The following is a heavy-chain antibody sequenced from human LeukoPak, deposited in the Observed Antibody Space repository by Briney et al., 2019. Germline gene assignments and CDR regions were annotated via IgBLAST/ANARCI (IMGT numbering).Heavy chain of an antibody. CDR1: GGSISSSNW. V-gene: IGHV4-4*02. J-gene: IGHJ3*02. D-gene: IGHD1-26*01. Sequence: MTSETLSLTCAVSGGSISSSNWWSWVRQPPGKGLEWIGEIYHSGSTNYNPSLKSRVTISVDKSKNQFSLKLSSVTAADTAVYYCARGGEWELLRAFDIWGQGTMVTVSS. CDR2: IYHSGST. CDR3: ARGGEWELLRAFDI.